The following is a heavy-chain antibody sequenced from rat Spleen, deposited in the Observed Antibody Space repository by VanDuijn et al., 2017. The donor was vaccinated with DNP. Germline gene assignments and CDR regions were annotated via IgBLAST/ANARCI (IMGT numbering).Heavy chain of an antibody. D-gene: IGHD1-5*01. Sequence: QVQLKETGPGLVQPTQTLSITCTVSGFSLTSYYMQWVRQTPGKGLEWMGFIRSGGSTEYNSEFKSRLSISRDTSKSQLFLKMNSLQTADTATYYCARDIGTTSFDYWGQGVMVTVSS. V-gene: IGHV2-65*01. CDR2: IRSGGST. J-gene: IGHJ2*01. CDR3: ARDIGTTSFDY. CDR1: GFSLTSYY.